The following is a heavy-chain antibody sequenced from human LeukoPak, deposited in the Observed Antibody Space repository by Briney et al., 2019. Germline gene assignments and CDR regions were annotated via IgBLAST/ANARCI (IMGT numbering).Heavy chain of an antibody. CDR2: IIPIFGTP. D-gene: IGHD2-15*01. Sequence: SVKVSCKASGGTFSSYGFSWVRQASRQGLEWMGGIIPIFGTPNYAQKFQGRVTVTADESTSTAYMELSSLRSEDTAVYYCASFDTRGYCSGGSCYSHTDFDYWGQGTLVTVSS. J-gene: IGHJ4*02. CDR3: ASFDTRGYCSGGSCYSHTDFDY. V-gene: IGHV1-69*01. CDR1: GGTFSSYG.